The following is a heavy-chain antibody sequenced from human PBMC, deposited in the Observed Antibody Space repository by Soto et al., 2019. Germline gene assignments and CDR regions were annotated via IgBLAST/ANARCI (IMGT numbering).Heavy chain of an antibody. Sequence: QVQLVQSGAEVKKPGSSVKVSCQAFGGTFRAYAISWLRQAPDQGLEWMGGIIPIFGTANYAQKFQGRVTITADESTSTAYMELSSLRSEDTAVYYCARGGWGGSYANWFDPWGQGTLVTVSS. V-gene: IGHV1-69*01. CDR1: GGTFRAYA. J-gene: IGHJ5*02. CDR2: IIPIFGTA. CDR3: ARGGWGGSYANWFDP. D-gene: IGHD1-26*01.